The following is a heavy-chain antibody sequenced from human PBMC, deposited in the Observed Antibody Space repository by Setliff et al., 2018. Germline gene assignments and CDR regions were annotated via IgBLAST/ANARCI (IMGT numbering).Heavy chain of an antibody. CDR1: GYSISSGYI. D-gene: IGHD3-10*01. Sequence: SETLSLACTVSGYSISSGYIWGWIRQPPGKGLEWVGNIGHTGSINYNPSLKSRLTISRDTSKNQVSLKLNSVTATDTAVYYCARDLGDYGSGSYSIPHYYYYYGMDVWGQGTTVTVSS. CDR2: IGHTGSI. CDR3: ARDLGDYGSGSYSIPHYYYYYGMDV. V-gene: IGHV4-38-2*02. J-gene: IGHJ6*02.